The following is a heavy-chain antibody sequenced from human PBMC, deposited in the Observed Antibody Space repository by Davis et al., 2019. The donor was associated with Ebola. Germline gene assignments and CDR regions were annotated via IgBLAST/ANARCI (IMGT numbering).Heavy chain of an antibody. CDR2: ITGSSTYI. Sequence: PGGSLRLSCAASGFTFSSYSMNWVRQAPGKGLEWVSTITGSSTYIYYADSVKGRFTISRDNTKNSLYLQMNSLRAEDTAVYYCAKDLSITMIGPWFDPWGQGTLVTVSS. J-gene: IGHJ5*02. D-gene: IGHD3-22*01. V-gene: IGHV3-21*01. CDR1: GFTFSSYS. CDR3: AKDLSITMIGPWFDP.